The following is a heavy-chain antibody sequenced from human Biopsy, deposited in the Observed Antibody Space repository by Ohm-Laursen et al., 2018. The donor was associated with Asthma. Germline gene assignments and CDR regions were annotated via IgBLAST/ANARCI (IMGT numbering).Heavy chain of an antibody. J-gene: IGHJ1*01. CDR2: IKHDGTEK. CDR1: GFTFGDYW. Sequence: SLRLSCSASGFTFGDYWMSWVRQVPGKGLEWVAKIKHDGTEKNHADSLKGRFTISRDNAKNSLYLQMNSLRAEDTAVYYCARTFHFWSPYHAEHYQLWGQGTLVTVSS. CDR3: ARTFHFWSPYHAEHYQL. V-gene: IGHV3-7*01. D-gene: IGHD3-3*02.